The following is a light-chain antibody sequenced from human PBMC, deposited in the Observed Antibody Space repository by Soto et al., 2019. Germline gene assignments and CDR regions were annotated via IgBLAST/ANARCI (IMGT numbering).Light chain of an antibody. J-gene: IGKJ2*01. CDR2: DAS. CDR3: QQSSDWPS. CDR1: QSVRNY. Sequence: EVVLTQSPATLSLSAGDRATLSCRASQSVRNYLAWYQQKLGQAPRLLIYDASNRATGIPARFSGSGSGTDFTLTINSLEPEDFAIYYCQQSSDWPSFGQGTKLEIK. V-gene: IGKV3-11*01.